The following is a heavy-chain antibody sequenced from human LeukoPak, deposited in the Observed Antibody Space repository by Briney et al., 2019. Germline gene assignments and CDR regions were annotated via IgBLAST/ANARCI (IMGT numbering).Heavy chain of an antibody. CDR3: ARCLRFYYDSSGLYYFDY. CDR2: INPSGGST. CDR1: GYTVTSYY. J-gene: IGHJ4*02. V-gene: IGHV1-46*01. Sequence: ASVKVSCKASGYTVTSYYMHWVRQAPGQGLEWMGIINPSGGSTSYAQKFQGRVTMTRDTSTSTVYMELSSLRSEDTAVYYCARCLRFYYDSSGLYYFDYWGQGTLVTVSS. D-gene: IGHD3-22*01.